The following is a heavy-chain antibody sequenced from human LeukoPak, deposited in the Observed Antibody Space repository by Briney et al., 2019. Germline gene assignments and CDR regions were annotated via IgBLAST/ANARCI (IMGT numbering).Heavy chain of an antibody. CDR3: ARVERYNWSYVDY. Sequence: GGSLRLSCAASGFTFSSYSMNWVRQAPGKGLEWVSSISSSSSYIYYADSVKGRFTISRDNSKNTLYLQMNSLRAEDTAVYYCARVERYNWSYVDYWGQGTLVTVSS. V-gene: IGHV3-21*01. CDR1: GFTFSSYS. CDR2: ISSSSSYI. D-gene: IGHD1-20*01. J-gene: IGHJ4*02.